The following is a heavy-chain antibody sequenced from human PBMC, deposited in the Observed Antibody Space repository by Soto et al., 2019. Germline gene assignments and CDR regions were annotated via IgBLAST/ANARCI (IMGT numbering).Heavy chain of an antibody. V-gene: IGHV3-33*01. J-gene: IGHJ6*02. CDR1: GFTFSSYG. D-gene: IGHD2-15*01. Sequence: AGGSLRLSCAASGFTFSSYGMHWVRQAPGKGLEWVAVIWYDGSNKYYADSVKGRFTISRDNSKNTLYLQMNSLRAEDTAVYYCARDHVSGYGMDVWGQGTTVTVSS. CDR3: ARDHVSGYGMDV. CDR2: IWYDGSNK.